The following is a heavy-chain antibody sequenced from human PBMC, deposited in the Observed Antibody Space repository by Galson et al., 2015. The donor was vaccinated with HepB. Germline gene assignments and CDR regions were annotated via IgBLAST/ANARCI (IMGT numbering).Heavy chain of an antibody. J-gene: IGHJ4*02. CDR3: ARGVTRDDY. CDR1: GFTFSDYW. V-gene: IGHV3-74*01. Sequence: SLRLSCAASGFTFSDYWMHWVRQAPGKGLVWVSRITTDGSTTNYADSVKGRFTISKDNAKSTLYLQMNSLRVEDTALYYCARGVTRDDYWGQGTLVTVSS. CDR2: ITTDGSTT. D-gene: IGHD2-21*02.